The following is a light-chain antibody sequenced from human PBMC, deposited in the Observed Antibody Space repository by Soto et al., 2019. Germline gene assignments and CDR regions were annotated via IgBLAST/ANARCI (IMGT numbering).Light chain of an antibody. Sequence: DVVMTQYPLSLPVTLGQPASISCRSSQSLVSSDGNIYLSWFQQRPGQSPRRLIYYISTRATGIPARFSGSGSGTEFTLTINSLQSEDSAVYYCQQHNQWPITFSQGTRLENK. V-gene: IGKV2-30*01. J-gene: IGKJ5*01. CDR2: YIS. CDR3: QQHNQWPIT. CDR1: QSLVSSDGNIY.